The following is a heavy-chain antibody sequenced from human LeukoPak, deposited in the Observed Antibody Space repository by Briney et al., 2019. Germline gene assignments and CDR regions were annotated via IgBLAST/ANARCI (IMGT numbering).Heavy chain of an antibody. CDR2: FDPEDGET. J-gene: IGHJ3*02. CDR3: ASSRRSRYNWNRFTDAFDI. CDR1: GYTLTELS. Sequence: GASVRVSCTVSGYTLTELSMHWVRQAPGKGLEWMGGFDPEDGETIYAQKFQGRVTMTKDTSTDTAYMELSSLRSEDTAVYYCASSRRSRYNWNRFTDAFDIWGQGTMVTVSS. D-gene: IGHD1-20*01. V-gene: IGHV1-24*01.